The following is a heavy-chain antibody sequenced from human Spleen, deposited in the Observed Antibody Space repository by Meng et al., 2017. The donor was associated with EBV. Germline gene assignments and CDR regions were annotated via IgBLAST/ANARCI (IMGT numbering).Heavy chain of an antibody. V-gene: IGHV1-69*01. CDR2: LIPMSSAA. CDR1: GCTFNSDG. D-gene: IGHD5-18*01. CDR3: AGESGGGYTPDY. J-gene: IGHJ4*02. Sequence: VQSGAGVKVHGSTVKVSVKTSGCTFNSDGIAWVQQAPGLGLECMGGLIPMSSAATFAQTCESRVKITAVESTGTNDMNLSSLKSEDTAVYYCAGESGGGYTPDYWGQGTLVTVSS.